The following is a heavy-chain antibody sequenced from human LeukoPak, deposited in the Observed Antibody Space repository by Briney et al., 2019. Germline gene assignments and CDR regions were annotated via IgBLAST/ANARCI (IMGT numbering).Heavy chain of an antibody. V-gene: IGHV3-33*08. Sequence: PGGSLRLSCAASGFTFSSYGMHWVRQAPGKGLEWVAVIWYDGSNKYYADSVKGRFTISRDNPKNTLYLQMNSLRAEDTAVYYCARGVVAGPYNWFDPWGQGTLVTVSS. CDR1: GFTFSSYG. CDR3: ARGVVAGPYNWFDP. CDR2: IWYDGSNK. D-gene: IGHD6-19*01. J-gene: IGHJ5*02.